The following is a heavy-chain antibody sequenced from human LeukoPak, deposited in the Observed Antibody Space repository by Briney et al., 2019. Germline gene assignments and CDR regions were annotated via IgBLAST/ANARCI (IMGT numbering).Heavy chain of an antibody. J-gene: IGHJ6*02. V-gene: IGHV4-34*01. D-gene: IGHD1-14*01. CDR2: INHSGST. CDR3: ARRAGTTYYYYGMDV. Sequence: SETLSLTCAVYGGSFSGYYWSWIRQPPGKGLEWIGEINHSGSTNYNPSLKSRVTISVDTSKNQFSLKLSSVTAADTAVYYCARRAGTTYYYYGMDVWGQGTTVTVSS. CDR1: GGSFSGYY.